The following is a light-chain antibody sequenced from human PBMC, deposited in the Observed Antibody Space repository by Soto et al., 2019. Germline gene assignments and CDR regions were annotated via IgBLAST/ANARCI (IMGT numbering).Light chain of an antibody. J-gene: IGKJ1*01. Sequence: DIQMTQSPSTLSASGGDRVTITCRASQRISSWLAWYQQKPGQAPRLLIYAASSCKSGVPSRFSGSGSGTEFTLTISSLQPADFATYYCQQYNSYSWTFGQGTKVEIK. CDR3: QQYNSYSWT. CDR2: AAS. CDR1: QRISSW. V-gene: IGKV1-5*01.